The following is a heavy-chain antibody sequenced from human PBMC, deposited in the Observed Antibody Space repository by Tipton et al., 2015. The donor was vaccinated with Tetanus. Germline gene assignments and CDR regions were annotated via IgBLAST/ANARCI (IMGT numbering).Heavy chain of an antibody. CDR2: TYHTGGT. CDR3: VRAPYNSPGKYYFDY. D-gene: IGHD1-1*01. CDR1: GVSIRNGGYS. V-gene: IGHV4-30-2*01. Sequence: TLSLTCAVSGVSIRNGGYSWNWIRQPAGKGLEWIGYTYHTGGTYYNPSLKSRVTISVDRSSDQFSLRLTSVTAADTAIYYCVRAPYNSPGKYYFDYXGQGTLVTISS. J-gene: IGHJ4*02.